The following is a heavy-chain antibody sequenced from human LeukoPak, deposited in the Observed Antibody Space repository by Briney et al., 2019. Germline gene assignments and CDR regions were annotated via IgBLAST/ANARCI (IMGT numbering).Heavy chain of an antibody. CDR1: GYTFTSYG. V-gene: IGHV1-18*04. CDR3: ARDGWYKSYYYYGMDV. D-gene: IGHD6-19*01. Sequence: ASVKVSCKASGYTFTSYGISWVRQAPGQGLEWMGWISAYNGNTNYAQKLQVRVTTTTDTSTSTAYMELRSLRSDDTAVYYCARDGWYKSYYYYGMDVWGKGTTVTVSS. J-gene: IGHJ6*04. CDR2: ISAYNGNT.